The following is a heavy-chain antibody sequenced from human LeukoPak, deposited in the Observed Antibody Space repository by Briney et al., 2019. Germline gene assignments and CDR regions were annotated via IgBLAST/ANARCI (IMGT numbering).Heavy chain of an antibody. CDR2: ISSSSSTI. CDR3: ARDPYSSSWSHLFDY. V-gene: IGHV3-48*04. Sequence: PGGSLRLSCAASGFTFSSYSMDWVRQAPGKGLEWVSYISSSSSTIYYADSVKGRFTISRDNAKNSLYLQMNSLRAEDTAVYYCARDPYSSSWSHLFDYWGQGTLVTVSS. J-gene: IGHJ4*02. CDR1: GFTFSSYS. D-gene: IGHD6-13*01.